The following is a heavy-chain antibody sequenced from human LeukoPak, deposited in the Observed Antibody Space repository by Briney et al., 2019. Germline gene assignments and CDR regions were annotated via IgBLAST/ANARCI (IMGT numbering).Heavy chain of an antibody. CDR2: ISGSGGTT. D-gene: IGHD3-9*01. CDR3: AKAENWRGYFDWLLFFDY. CDR1: GFTFSSYG. V-gene: IGHV3-23*01. Sequence: GGSLRPSCAASGFTFSSYGMSWVRQAPGKGLEWVSAISGSGGTTYYGDSVKGRFTISRDNSKNTLYLVMNSLRAEDTAVYYCAKAENWRGYFDWLLFFDYWGQGTLVTVSS. J-gene: IGHJ4*02.